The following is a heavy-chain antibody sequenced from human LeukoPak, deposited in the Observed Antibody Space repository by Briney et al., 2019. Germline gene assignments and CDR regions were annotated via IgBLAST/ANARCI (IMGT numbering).Heavy chain of an antibody. CDR3: ARVNYSDSSGRPFDS. CDR1: GGSISSGSYY. D-gene: IGHD3-22*01. J-gene: IGHJ4*02. Sequence: PSQTLSLTCTVSGGSISSGSYYWSWIRQPAGKGLEWIGRIYTSGSTNYNPSLKSRVTISVDTSKNQFSLILSSVTAADTAVYYCARVNYSDSSGRPFDSWGQGTLVTVSS. V-gene: IGHV4-61*02. CDR2: IYTSGST.